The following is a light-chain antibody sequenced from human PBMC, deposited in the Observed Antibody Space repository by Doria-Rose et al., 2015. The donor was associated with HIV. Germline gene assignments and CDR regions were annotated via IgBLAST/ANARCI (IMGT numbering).Light chain of an antibody. CDR2: GAA. V-gene: IGKV3-15*01. J-gene: IGKJ1*01. CDR1: QSVGSN. CDR3: QQYNNWPLT. Sequence: ASQSVGSNIAWYQQKLGQPPRRLIYGAATRAPGVADRFSGSGSGTDFTLSISTMQSEDFAVYYCQQYNNWPLTFDQGSKVEI.